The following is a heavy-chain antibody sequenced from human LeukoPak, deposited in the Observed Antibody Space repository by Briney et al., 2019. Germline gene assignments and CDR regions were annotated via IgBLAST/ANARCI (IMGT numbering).Heavy chain of an antibody. J-gene: IGHJ5*02. V-gene: IGHV1-46*01. CDR3: ARDRCSSTSCYNWFDP. CDR2: INPSGGST. Sequence: GASVRVSCKASGYTFTRYYMHWVRQAPGQGLEWMGIINPSGGSTSYAQKFQGRVTMTTDTSTSTVYMELTSLRSEDTAVYYCARDRCSSTSCYNWFDPWGQGTLVTVSS. D-gene: IGHD2-2*01. CDR1: GYTFTRYY.